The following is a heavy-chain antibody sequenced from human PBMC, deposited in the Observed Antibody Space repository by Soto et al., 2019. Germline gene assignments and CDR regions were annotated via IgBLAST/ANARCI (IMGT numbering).Heavy chain of an antibody. D-gene: IGHD3-3*01. Sequence: GGSLRLSCAASGFTFSSYAMHWVRQAPGKGLEWVAVISYDGSNKYYADSVKGRFTISRDNSKNTLYLQMNSLRAEDTAVYYCARAQRRSGQGIFDYWGQGTLVTVSS. V-gene: IGHV3-30-3*01. CDR1: GFTFSSYA. CDR2: ISYDGSNK. J-gene: IGHJ4*02. CDR3: ARAQRRSGQGIFDY.